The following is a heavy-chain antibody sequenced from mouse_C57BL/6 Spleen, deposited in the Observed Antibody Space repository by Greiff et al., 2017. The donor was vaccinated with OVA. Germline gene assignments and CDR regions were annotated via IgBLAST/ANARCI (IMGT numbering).Heavy chain of an antibody. V-gene: IGHV1-55*01. CDR3: ASWGYYYGSPYYFDY. J-gene: IGHJ2*01. CDR2: IYPGSGST. D-gene: IGHD1-1*01. CDR1: GYTFTSYW. Sequence: VQLQQSGAELVKPGASVKMSCKASGYTFTSYWITWVKQRPGQGLEWIGDIYPGSGSTNYNEKFKSKATLTVDTSSSTAYMQLSSLTSEDSAVYYCASWGYYYGSPYYFDYWGQGTTLTVSS.